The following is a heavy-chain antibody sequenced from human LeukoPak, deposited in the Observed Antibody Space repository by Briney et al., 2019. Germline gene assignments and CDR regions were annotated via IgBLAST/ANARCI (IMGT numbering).Heavy chain of an antibody. CDR1: GFSFTKHG. Sequence: GRSLRLSCAASGFSFTKHGMHWVRQAPGKGLEWVAFISDNGRRTYYTESVKGRFTISRDDSTNTLSLQVNSLRTVDTAVYYCARDFSSHWSLDHWGQGALVTVSS. J-gene: IGHJ4*02. CDR2: ISDNGRRT. D-gene: IGHD1-1*01. CDR3: ARDFSSHWSLDH. V-gene: IGHV3-30*03.